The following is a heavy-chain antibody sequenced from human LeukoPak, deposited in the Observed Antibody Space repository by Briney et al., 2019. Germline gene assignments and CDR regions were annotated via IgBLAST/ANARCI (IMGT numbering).Heavy chain of an antibody. D-gene: IGHD6-13*01. CDR2: INAGNGNT. CDR3: ARDPIGSRWPYYFDY. V-gene: IGHV1-3*01. J-gene: IGHJ4*02. Sequence: GASVKVSCKASGCTFTTYAMHWVRQAPGQRLEWMGWINAGNGNTKYSQKFQARVTITRDTSASTAYMELSSLRSEDTAVYYCARDPIGSRWPYYFDYWGQGTLVTVSS. CDR1: GCTFTTYA.